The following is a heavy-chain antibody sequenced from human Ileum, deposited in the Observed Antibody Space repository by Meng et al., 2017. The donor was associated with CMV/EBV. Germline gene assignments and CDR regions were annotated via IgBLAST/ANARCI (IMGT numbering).Heavy chain of an antibody. V-gene: IGHV1-18*01. CDR3: ARGKPNLVGATGFDH. Sequence: QVLLVQSGGEVGKTGDSVRVSCKASGYNFRDYGVTWVRQVPGQGLEWMGWIRGDNGNTNYAQKFQGRVTMTTDTFTRTAYMQLRTLRSDDSAMYYCARGKPNLVGATGFDHWGQGTLVTVSS. J-gene: IGHJ4*02. D-gene: IGHD1-26*01. CDR2: IRGDNGNT. CDR1: GYNFRDYG.